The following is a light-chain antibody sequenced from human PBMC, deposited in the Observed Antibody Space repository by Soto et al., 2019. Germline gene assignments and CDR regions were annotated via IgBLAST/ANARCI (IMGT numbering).Light chain of an antibody. CDR1: RTLLYPSDNNNY. CDR3: QQAKSFPLT. CDR2: WAS. V-gene: IGKV4-1*01. Sequence: DIVMTQSPDSLAVSLGERATINCKSNRTLLYPSDNNNYLAWYQQKPGQPPKLLIYWASVRESGVPDRFSGSGSVTDFTLTISSLQAEDVAVFYCQQAKSFPLTFGGGTKVEIK. J-gene: IGKJ4*01.